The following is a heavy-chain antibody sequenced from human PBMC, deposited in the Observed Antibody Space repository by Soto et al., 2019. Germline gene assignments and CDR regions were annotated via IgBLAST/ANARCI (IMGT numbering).Heavy chain of an antibody. Sequence: QVQLVQSVAAVKKPGASVKVSCKASGYTFTSYGFSWVRQAPGQGLEWMGWISAYNGNTNYAQQLQGRVTMTTDTSTSTAYMELRSLRSDDTAVYYCASYHLNSYYYGMDVWGQGTTVTVSS. V-gene: IGHV1-18*01. CDR1: GYTFTSYG. J-gene: IGHJ6*02. CDR3: ASYHLNSYYYGMDV. CDR2: ISAYNGNT.